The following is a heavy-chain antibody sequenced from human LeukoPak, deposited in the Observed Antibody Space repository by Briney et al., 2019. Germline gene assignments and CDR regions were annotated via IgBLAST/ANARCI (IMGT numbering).Heavy chain of an antibody. CDR2: ISSSSSTI. CDR1: GVTFSSYS. J-gene: IGHJ4*02. V-gene: IGHV3-48*02. Sequence: GGTLRLSCAASGVTFSSYSMNWVRQAPGKGLEWVSYISSSSSTIYYADSVKGRFTISRDNAKNSLYLQMNSLRDEDTAVYYCARDDPPGGSCLGYWGQGTLVTVSS. D-gene: IGHD2-15*01. CDR3: ARDDPPGGSCLGY.